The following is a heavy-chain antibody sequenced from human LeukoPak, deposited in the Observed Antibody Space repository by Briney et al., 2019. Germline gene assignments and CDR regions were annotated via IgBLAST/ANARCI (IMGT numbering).Heavy chain of an antibody. D-gene: IGHD1-26*01. CDR2: ISSNGGST. Sequence: GGSLRLSCAASGFTFSSYAMHWVRQAPGKGLEYVSAISSNGGSTYYANSVKGRFTISRDNSKNTLYLQMSSLRAEDMAVYYCAMSRGSYIVDVDYWGQRALVTVSS. CDR1: GFTFSSYA. V-gene: IGHV3-64*01. CDR3: AMSRGSYIVDVDY. J-gene: IGHJ4*02.